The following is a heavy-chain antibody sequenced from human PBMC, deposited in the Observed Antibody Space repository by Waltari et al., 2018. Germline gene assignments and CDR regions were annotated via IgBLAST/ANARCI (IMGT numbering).Heavy chain of an antibody. CDR1: GYPISSGYY. D-gene: IGHD3-22*01. CDR3: ARGGFDSNWYFDL. Sequence: QVQLQESGPGLVEPSETLSLTCAVSGYPISSGYYWGWIRQPPGKGLEWIGSIDRTGSTYYNPSLKSRVTISVDTSKNQFSLRLSSVTAADTAVYFCARGGFDSNWYFDLWGRGTPVSVSS. CDR2: IDRTGST. J-gene: IGHJ2*01. V-gene: IGHV4-38-2*01.